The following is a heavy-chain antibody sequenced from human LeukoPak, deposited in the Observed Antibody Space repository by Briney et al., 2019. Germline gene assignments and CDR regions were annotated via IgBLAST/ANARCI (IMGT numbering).Heavy chain of an antibody. Sequence: GGSLRLSCAASGFTVSAKYMNWVRHAPGKGLEWVSVIYSGGSTYYADSVKGRFTISRDNSKNTLYLQMNSLRADDTAVYYCARDPDSSSGKYFDYWGQGTLVTVSS. J-gene: IGHJ4*02. V-gene: IGHV3-53*01. CDR2: IYSGGST. CDR1: GFTVSAKY. CDR3: ARDPDSSSGKYFDY. D-gene: IGHD6-13*01.